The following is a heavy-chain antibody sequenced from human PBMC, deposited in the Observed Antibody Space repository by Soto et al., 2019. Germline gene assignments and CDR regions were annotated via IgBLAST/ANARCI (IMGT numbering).Heavy chain of an antibody. Sequence: ASVKVSCKASGYTFTSYYIHWVRQAPGQGLEWMGIIDASGGSTSYAQKFQGRVTMTRDTSTSTVSMELSSLRSEDTAVYYCARSSFYYDSGTSFDYWGQGTLVTVSS. CDR3: ARSSFYYDSGTSFDY. D-gene: IGHD3-22*01. CDR2: IDASGGST. V-gene: IGHV1-46*01. J-gene: IGHJ4*02. CDR1: GYTFTSYY.